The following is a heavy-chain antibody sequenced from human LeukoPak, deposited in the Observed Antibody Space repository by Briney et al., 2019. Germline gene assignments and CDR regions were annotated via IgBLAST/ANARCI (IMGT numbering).Heavy chain of an antibody. CDR2: ISGSGGST. V-gene: IGHV3-23*01. CDR3: AKYNYDYVWGSYHPDAFGI. Sequence: GGSLRLSCAASGFTFSSSAMSWVRQAPGKGLEWVSGISGSGGSTYYADSVKGRCTISRDNSKNTLYLQMNRLRAEDTAVYYCAKYNYDYVWGSYHPDAFGIWGQGTMVTVSS. D-gene: IGHD3-16*02. J-gene: IGHJ3*02. CDR1: GFTFSSSA.